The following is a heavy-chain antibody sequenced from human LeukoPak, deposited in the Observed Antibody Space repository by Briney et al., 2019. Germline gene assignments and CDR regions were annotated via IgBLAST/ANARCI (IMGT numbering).Heavy chain of an antibody. CDR2: IYYSGST. J-gene: IGHJ5*02. D-gene: IGHD5-12*01. Sequence: SETLSPTCTVSGGSISSGDYYWSWIRQPPGKGLEWIGYIYYSGSTHYNPSLKSRVTISVDTSKNQFSLKLSSVTAADTAVYYCARDREPLVAQFDPWGQGTLVTVSS. V-gene: IGHV4-30-4*01. CDR3: ARDREPLVAQFDP. CDR1: GGSISSGDYY.